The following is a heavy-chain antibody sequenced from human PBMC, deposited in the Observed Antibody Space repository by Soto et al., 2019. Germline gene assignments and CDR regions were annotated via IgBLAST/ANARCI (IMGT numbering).Heavy chain of an antibody. J-gene: IGHJ5*02. Sequence: SETLSLTCTVSGGSISSSSYYWGWILQPPGKGLEWIGSIYYSGSTYYNPSLKSRVTISVDTSKNQFSLKLSSVTAADTAVYYCAKMTTVSGWFDPWGQGTLVTVSS. D-gene: IGHD4-17*01. CDR3: AKMTTVSGWFDP. V-gene: IGHV4-39*07. CDR2: IYYSGST. CDR1: GGSISSSSYY.